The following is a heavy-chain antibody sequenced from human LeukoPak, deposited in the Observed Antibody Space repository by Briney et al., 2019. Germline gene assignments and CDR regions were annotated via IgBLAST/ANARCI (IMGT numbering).Heavy chain of an antibody. CDR1: GFTFSSYA. CDR3: VRDWPGYSYGADP. D-gene: IGHD5-18*01. Sequence: PGGSLRLSCAASGFTFSSYAMHWVRQAPGKGLGWVAVISYDGSNKYYADSVKGRFTISRDNSKNTLYLQMNSLRADDTAVYYCVRDWPGYSYGADPWGQGTLVTVSS. V-gene: IGHV3-30-3*01. J-gene: IGHJ5*02. CDR2: ISYDGSNK.